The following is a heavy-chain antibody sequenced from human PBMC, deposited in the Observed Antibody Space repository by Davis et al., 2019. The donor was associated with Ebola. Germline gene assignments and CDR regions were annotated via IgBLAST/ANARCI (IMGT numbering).Heavy chain of an antibody. V-gene: IGHV1-18*04. CDR3: ARNVRASSPYYYGDWFDP. Sequence: ASVKVSCKASGYTFTNCGITWVRQAPGQGLEWMGWINPHNGNTNYAQNVQGRVTMTTDTSTSTAYMEVGSLRAEDTAVYYCARNVRASSPYYYGDWFDPWGQGTLVTVSS. J-gene: IGHJ5*02. CDR2: INPHNGNT. D-gene: IGHD3-22*01. CDR1: GYTFTNCG.